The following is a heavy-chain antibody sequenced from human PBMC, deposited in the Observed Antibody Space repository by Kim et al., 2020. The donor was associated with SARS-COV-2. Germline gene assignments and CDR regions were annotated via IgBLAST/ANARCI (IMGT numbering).Heavy chain of an antibody. CDR2: ICYSGST. J-gene: IGHJ6*02. Sequence: SETLSLTCTVSGGSISSGGYYWSWIRQHPGKGLEWIGYICYSGSTYYNPSLKSRVTISVDTSKNQFSLKLSSVTAADTAVYYCARGGNNIVVVPAASVHYYYGMDVWGQGTTVTVSS. V-gene: IGHV4-31*03. CDR1: GGSISSGGYY. D-gene: IGHD2-2*01. CDR3: ARGGNNIVVVPAASVHYYYGMDV.